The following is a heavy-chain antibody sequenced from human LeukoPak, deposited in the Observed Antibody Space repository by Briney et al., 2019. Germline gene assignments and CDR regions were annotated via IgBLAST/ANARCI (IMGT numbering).Heavy chain of an antibody. Sequence: NPSETLSLTCAVYGGSFSGYYWSWIRQPPGKGLEWIGEINHSGSTNYNPSLKSRVTISVDTSKNQFSLKLSSVTAADMAVYYCARVVGASIDYWGQGTLVTVSS. CDR3: ARVVGASIDY. J-gene: IGHJ4*02. D-gene: IGHD1-26*01. CDR2: INHSGST. CDR1: GGSFSGYY. V-gene: IGHV4-34*01.